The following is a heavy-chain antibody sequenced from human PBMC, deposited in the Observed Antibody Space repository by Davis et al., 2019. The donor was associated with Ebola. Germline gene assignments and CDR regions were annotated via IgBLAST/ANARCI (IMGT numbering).Heavy chain of an antibody. CDR3: ARDSIAAVGRWFDP. CDR1: GYTFTSYA. J-gene: IGHJ5*02. Sequence: AASVKVSCRASGYTFTSYAMHWVRQAPGQRLEWMGWINAGNGNTKYSQKFQGRVTITRDTSASTAYMELSSLRSEDTAVYYCARDSIAAVGRWFDPWGQGTLVTVSS. D-gene: IGHD6-13*01. CDR2: INAGNGNT. V-gene: IGHV1-3*01.